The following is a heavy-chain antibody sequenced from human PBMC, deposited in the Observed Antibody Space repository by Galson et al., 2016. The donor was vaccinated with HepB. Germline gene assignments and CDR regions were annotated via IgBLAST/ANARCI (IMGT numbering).Heavy chain of an antibody. CDR1: GNTLIGLS. J-gene: IGHJ4*02. CDR2: LDPGEDER. Sequence: SVKVSCKVSGNTLIGLSVHWVRQAPGKGLEWMGGLDPGEDERIYAQKFQGRVTMTEDTSTDTAYMELSSLRSEDTAMYYCATAVAGTWESFDFWGQGTLVTVSS. V-gene: IGHV1-24*01. CDR3: ATAVAGTWESFDF. D-gene: IGHD6-19*01.